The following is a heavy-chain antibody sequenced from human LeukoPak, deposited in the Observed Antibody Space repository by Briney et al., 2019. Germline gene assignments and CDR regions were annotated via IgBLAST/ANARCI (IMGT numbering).Heavy chain of an antibody. D-gene: IGHD1-1*01. J-gene: IGHJ4*02. Sequence: GGSLRLSCVASGFNVSSNYMSWVRQAPGNGLEWVSVIYSGGSTYYADSVKGRFTISRDNSKSTLYLQMNSLRTEDTAVYYCARERTATTYFDYWGQGTLVTVSS. CDR1: GFNVSSNY. V-gene: IGHV3-66*02. CDR2: IYSGGST. CDR3: ARERTATTYFDY.